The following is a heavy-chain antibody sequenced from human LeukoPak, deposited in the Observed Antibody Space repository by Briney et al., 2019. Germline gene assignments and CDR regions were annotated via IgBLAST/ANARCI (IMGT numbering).Heavy chain of an antibody. CDR1: GYTLTELS. CDR3: ATGWLHGGISYYYGMDV. V-gene: IGHV1-24*01. CDR2: FDPEDGET. D-gene: IGHD4-23*01. J-gene: IGHJ6*02. Sequence: ASVKVSCKVSGYTLTELSMHWVRQAPGKGLEWMGGFDPEDGETIYAQKFQGRVTMTEDTSTDTAYMELSSLRSEDTAVYYCATGWLHGGISYYYGMDVWGQGTRVTVSS.